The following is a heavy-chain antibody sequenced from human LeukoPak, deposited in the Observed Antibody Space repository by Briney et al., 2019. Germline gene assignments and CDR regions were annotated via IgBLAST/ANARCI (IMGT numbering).Heavy chain of an antibody. V-gene: IGHV4-4*07. CDR1: GGSISNYH. Sequence: PSETLSLTCTVSGGSISNYHWSWIRQPAGKGLEWIGQIHTSGSTNYNPPLKSRVTMLIDTTEDQVSLTIRSVTAADTAFYYCARRDISSGWSFDYWGQGTLVTVSS. CDR3: ARRDISSGWSFDY. CDR2: IHTSGST. D-gene: IGHD6-19*01. J-gene: IGHJ4*02.